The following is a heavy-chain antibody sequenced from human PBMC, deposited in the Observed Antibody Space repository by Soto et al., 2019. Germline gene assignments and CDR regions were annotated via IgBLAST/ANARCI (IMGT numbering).Heavy chain of an antibody. Sequence: SETLSLTCTVSGGSISSYYWSWIRQPPGKGLEWIGYIYYSGSTNYNPSLKSRVTISVDTSKNQFSLKLSSVTAADTAVYYCARCGQSSSWYDAFDIWGQGTMVTVSS. CDR3: ARCGQSSSWYDAFDI. CDR2: IYYSGST. J-gene: IGHJ3*02. D-gene: IGHD6-13*01. V-gene: IGHV4-59*01. CDR1: GGSISSYY.